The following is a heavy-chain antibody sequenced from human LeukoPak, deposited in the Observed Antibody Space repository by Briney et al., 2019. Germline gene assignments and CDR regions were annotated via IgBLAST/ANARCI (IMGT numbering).Heavy chain of an antibody. J-gene: IGHJ4*02. D-gene: IGHD1-26*01. CDR3: ARGSGSYLHY. Sequence: PSETLSLTCTVSGGSTSSYYWSWIRQSAGKGLEWIGRIYVSGSTTYNPSLNSRVTMSLDTSKNQFSLKLRSVTAADTAVYYCARGSGSYLHYWGQGTLVTVSS. CDR1: GGSTSSYY. V-gene: IGHV4-4*07. CDR2: IYVSGST.